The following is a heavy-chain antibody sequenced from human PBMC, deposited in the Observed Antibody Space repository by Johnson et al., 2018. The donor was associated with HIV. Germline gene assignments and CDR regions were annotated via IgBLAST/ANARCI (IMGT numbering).Heavy chain of an antibody. CDR2: ISYDGSNK. CDR3: AKGGVGRDGNRDAFDI. CDR1: GFTFSGYA. J-gene: IGHJ3*02. D-gene: IGHD5-24*01. V-gene: IGHV3-30*04. Sequence: QVHLVESGGGVVQPGRSLRLSCVGSGFTFSGYAMHWVRQAPGKGLEWVAVISYDGSNKYYADSVKGRFSISRDNPKNTLYLQMNSLRREDTAVYYCAKGGVGRDGNRDAFDIWGQGTMVTVSS.